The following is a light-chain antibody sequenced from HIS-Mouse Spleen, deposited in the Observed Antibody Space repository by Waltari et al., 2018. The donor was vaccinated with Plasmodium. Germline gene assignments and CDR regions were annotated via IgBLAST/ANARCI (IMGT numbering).Light chain of an antibody. Sequence: SSELTQDPAVSVALGQPVRITCPGDSLRSVYASWYQQKPGQAPVLVIYGKNNRPSGIPDRFSGSSSGNTASLTITGAQAEDEADYYCNSRDSSGNHQVFGGGTKLTVL. J-gene: IGLJ3*02. CDR3: NSRDSSGNHQV. CDR1: SLRSVY. CDR2: GKN. V-gene: IGLV3-19*01.